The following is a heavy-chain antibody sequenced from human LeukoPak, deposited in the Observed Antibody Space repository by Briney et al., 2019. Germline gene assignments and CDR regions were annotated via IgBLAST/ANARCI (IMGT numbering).Heavy chain of an antibody. CDR3: ALLMGVGRYFDY. CDR1: GFTFSRYG. V-gene: IGHV3-23*01. J-gene: IGHJ4*02. Sequence: PGGSLRLSCAASGFTFSRYGMSWVRQAPGKGLEWVSAISGSGGSTYYADSVKGRFTISRDNSKNTLYLQMNSLRAEDTAVYYCALLMGVGRYFDYWGQGTLVTVSS. CDR2: ISGSGGST. D-gene: IGHD3-10*01.